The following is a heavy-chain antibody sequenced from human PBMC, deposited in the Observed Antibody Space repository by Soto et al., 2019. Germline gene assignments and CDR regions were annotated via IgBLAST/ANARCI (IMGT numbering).Heavy chain of an antibody. J-gene: IGHJ5*02. V-gene: IGHV1-18*01. CDR2: ISGHNSNT. CDR1: GYTLTNYG. D-gene: IGHD1-1*01. Sequence: QVQLVQSGDEVKKTGASVKVSCRASGYTLTNYGISWVRQAPGQGLFWMGWISGHNSNTLYAQNVHGRLTLTIDTSTNTAYMELMSLKIDDTAMYYCVRDWQLSPWGQGTLVTVSS. CDR3: VRDWQLSP.